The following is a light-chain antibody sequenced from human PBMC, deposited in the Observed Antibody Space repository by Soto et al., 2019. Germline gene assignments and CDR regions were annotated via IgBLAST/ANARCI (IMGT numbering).Light chain of an antibody. CDR1: HDINYY. V-gene: IGKV1-33*01. CDR3: QQYYDDLRT. J-gene: IGKJ4*01. Sequence: DIQMTQSPSSLSASVGDRVSITCQASHDINYYLNWYQQKPGTAPKLLIYDASNLQAGVTPRFSGGGSGTSFVLIISNLQPEDSATYYCQQYYDDLRTFGGGTKVEI. CDR2: DAS.